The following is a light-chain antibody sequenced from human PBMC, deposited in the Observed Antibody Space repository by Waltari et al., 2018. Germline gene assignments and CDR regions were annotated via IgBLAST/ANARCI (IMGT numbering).Light chain of an antibody. CDR3: QVWDDVTDSGV. CDR2: YDS. J-gene: IGLJ3*02. CDR1: NIGSKS. Sequence: YVLTQPPSVSVDPGKTARLTCGGDNIGSKSVNWYQQKPGQAPVLVMFYDSDRPSEIPERFSGSNAGNTATLTSSWVEGGDETDYHCQVWDDVTDSGVFGGGTKLTVL. V-gene: IGLV3-21*04.